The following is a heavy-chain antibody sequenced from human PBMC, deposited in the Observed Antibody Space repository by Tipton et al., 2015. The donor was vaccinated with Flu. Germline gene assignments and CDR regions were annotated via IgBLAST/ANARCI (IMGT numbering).Heavy chain of an antibody. V-gene: IGHV4-61*02. Sequence: TLSLTCTVSGGSISSGSYYWSWIRQPAGKGLEWIGRIYTSGSTNYNPSLKSRVTISVDTSKNQFSLKLSSVTAAATAVYYCARWQIFGWFDPWGQGTLVTVSS. D-gene: IGHD2/OR15-2a*01. CDR3: ARWQIFGWFDP. CDR2: IYTSGST. J-gene: IGHJ5*02. CDR1: GGSISSGSYY.